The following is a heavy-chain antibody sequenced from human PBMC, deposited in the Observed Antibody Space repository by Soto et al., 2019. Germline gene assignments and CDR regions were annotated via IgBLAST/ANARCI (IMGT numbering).Heavy chain of an antibody. D-gene: IGHD3-10*01. CDR3: ARVEWFGELKPYYYYYYGMDV. J-gene: IGHJ6*02. Sequence: QVQLVQSGAEVKKPGASVKVSCKASGYTFTSYGISWVRQAPGQGLEWMGWISAYNGNTNYAQKLQGRVTMTTDPSTRTAYMELRSLRSEDTAVYYCARVEWFGELKPYYYYYYGMDVWGQGTTVTVSS. CDR1: GYTFTSYG. V-gene: IGHV1-18*01. CDR2: ISAYNGNT.